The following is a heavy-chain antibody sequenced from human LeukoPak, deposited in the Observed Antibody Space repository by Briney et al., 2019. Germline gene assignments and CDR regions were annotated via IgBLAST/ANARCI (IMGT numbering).Heavy chain of an antibody. V-gene: IGHV3-23*01. CDR1: GFTFSSYA. J-gene: IGHJ4*02. CDR3: AKDRRSYSYFPDY. D-gene: IGHD1-26*01. CDR2: ISGSGGST. Sequence: GGSLRVSCAASGFTFSSYAMSWVRQAPGKGLEWVSAISGSGGSTYYADSVKGRFTISRDNSKNTLYLQMNSLRAEDTAVYYCAKDRRSYSYFPDYWGQGTLVTVSS.